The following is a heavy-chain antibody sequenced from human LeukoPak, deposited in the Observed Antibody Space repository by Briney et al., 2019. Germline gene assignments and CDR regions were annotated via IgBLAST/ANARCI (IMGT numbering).Heavy chain of an antibody. CDR3: AKRMSGSYYPEY. CDR2: ISYDGSNK. Sequence: SGGSLRLSCAASGFTFSSYGMHWVRQALGKGLEWVAVISYDGSNKYYADSVKGRFTISRDNSENTLYLQMNSLTAEDTAVYYCAKRMSGSYYPEYWGQGTLVTVSS. V-gene: IGHV3-30*18. D-gene: IGHD1-26*01. J-gene: IGHJ4*02. CDR1: GFTFSSYG.